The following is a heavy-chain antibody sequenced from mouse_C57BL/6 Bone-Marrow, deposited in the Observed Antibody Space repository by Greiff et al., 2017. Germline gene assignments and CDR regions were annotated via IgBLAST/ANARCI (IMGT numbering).Heavy chain of an antibody. Sequence: DVQLVESGGDLVKPGGSLKLSCAASGFTFSSYGKSWVRQTPDKRLEWVATISSGGSYTYYPDSVKGRFTISRDNAKNTLYLQMSSLKSEDTAMYYCARHRSMDYWGQGTSVTVSS. V-gene: IGHV5-6*01. CDR2: ISSGGSYT. CDR1: GFTFSSYG. J-gene: IGHJ4*01. CDR3: ARHRSMDY.